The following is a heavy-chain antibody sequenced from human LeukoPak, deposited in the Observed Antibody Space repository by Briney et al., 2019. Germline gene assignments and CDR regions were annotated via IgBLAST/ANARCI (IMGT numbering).Heavy chain of an antibody. D-gene: IGHD2-21*02. J-gene: IGHJ6*03. V-gene: IGHV1-2*02. Sequence: ASVNVSCKASGYTFTSYGISWLRQAPGQGPEWMAWINPNSGGTNYAQKFQGRVTMTRDTSISTAYMELSRLRSDDTAVYYCASGVVVTALYYYYMDVWGKGTTVTVSS. CDR2: INPNSGGT. CDR3: ASGVVVTALYYYYMDV. CDR1: GYTFTSYG.